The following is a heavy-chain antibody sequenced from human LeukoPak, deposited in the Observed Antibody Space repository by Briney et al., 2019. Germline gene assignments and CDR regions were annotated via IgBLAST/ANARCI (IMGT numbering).Heavy chain of an antibody. V-gene: IGHV3-23*01. CDR3: AKVKWKLIGYFDY. CDR2: LTGDGNT. J-gene: IGHJ4*02. D-gene: IGHD1-20*01. CDR1: GLTVSNHW. Sequence: PGGSLRLSCVASGLTVSNHWMSWVRQAPGKGLEWVSVLTGDGNTYYADSVKGRFTNSRDDSKNTLFLQMNSLRAEDTAVYFCAKVKWKLIGYFDYWGQGTLVTVSS.